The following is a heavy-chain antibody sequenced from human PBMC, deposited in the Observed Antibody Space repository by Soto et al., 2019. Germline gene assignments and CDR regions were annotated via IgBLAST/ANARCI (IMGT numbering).Heavy chain of an antibody. Sequence: SETLSLTCIVYGGSVSNYYWNWIRQPPGKGLEWIGEINHSGSTNYNPSLKSRLTISVDTSKNQFSLKLGSVTAADTAVYYCARGKMTGDAFDIWGQGTMVTVSS. D-gene: IGHD3-9*01. CDR1: GGSVSNYY. CDR3: ARGKMTGDAFDI. V-gene: IGHV4-34*01. J-gene: IGHJ3*02. CDR2: INHSGST.